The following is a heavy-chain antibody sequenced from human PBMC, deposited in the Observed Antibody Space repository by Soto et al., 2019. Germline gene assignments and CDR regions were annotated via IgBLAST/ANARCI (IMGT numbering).Heavy chain of an antibody. CDR2: IYYSGST. J-gene: IGHJ4*02. CDR1: GGSISSYY. D-gene: IGHD6-19*01. Sequence: PSETLSLTCTVSGGSISSYYWSWIRQPPGKGLEWIGYIYYSGSTNYNPSLKSRVTISVDTSKNQFSLKLSSVTAADTTVYYCARVPEVAGPTWFDYWGQGTLVTVSS. V-gene: IGHV4-59*01. CDR3: ARVPEVAGPTWFDY.